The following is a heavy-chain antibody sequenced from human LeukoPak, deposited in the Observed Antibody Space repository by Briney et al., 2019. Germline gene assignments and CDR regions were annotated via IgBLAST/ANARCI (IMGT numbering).Heavy chain of an antibody. V-gene: IGHV3-33*01. J-gene: IGHJ6*02. CDR3: ARVGGFIVVVPAAEQNYYYYGMDV. Sequence: QTGGSLRLSCAASGFTFSSYGMHWVRQAPGKGLEWVAVIWYDGSNEYYADSVKGRFTISRDNAKNSLYLQMNSLRAEDTAVYYCARVGGFIVVVPAAEQNYYYYGMDVWGQGTTVTVSS. CDR2: IWYDGSNE. D-gene: IGHD2-2*01. CDR1: GFTFSSYG.